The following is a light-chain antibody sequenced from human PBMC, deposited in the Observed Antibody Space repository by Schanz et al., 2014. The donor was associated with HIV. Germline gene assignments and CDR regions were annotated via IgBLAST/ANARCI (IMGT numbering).Light chain of an antibody. CDR1: SSDIGGYNY. CDR2: DVS. CDR3: AAWDDSLNGAV. V-gene: IGLV2-14*03. Sequence: QSALTQPASVSGSPGQSITISCTGTSSDIGGYNYVSWYQQHPGKAPKLMVYDVSKRPSGVSNRFSGSKSDTSASLAISGLQSEDEADYYCAAWDDSLNGAVFGGGTQLTVL. J-gene: IGLJ7*01.